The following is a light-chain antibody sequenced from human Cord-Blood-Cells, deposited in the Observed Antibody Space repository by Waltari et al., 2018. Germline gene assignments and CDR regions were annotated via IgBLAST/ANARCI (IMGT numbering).Light chain of an antibody. V-gene: IGLV1-40*01. CDR1: SPNIGAGYD. CDR3: QSYDSSLSGSEV. CDR2: GNS. J-gene: IGLJ3*02. Sequence: QSVLTQPPSVSGAPGQRVTISCPGSSPNIGAGYDVNWYQHLPGTAPKLLIYGNSNRPSGVPDRFSGSKSGTSASLAITGLQAEDEADYYCQSYDSSLSGSEVFGGGTKLTVL.